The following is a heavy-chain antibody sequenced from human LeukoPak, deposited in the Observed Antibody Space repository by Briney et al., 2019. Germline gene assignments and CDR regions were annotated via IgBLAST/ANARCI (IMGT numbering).Heavy chain of an antibody. CDR1: GFTFSTYW. Sequence: GGSLRLSCAASGFTFSTYWMSCVRQAPGKGLEWVAHIKQDQSEKYYVDSVKGRFTIARDNAKNSLYLQMSSLRAEDTAVYYCARDPSRGYNYGYGDYWGQGTLVIVSS. D-gene: IGHD5-18*01. CDR3: ARDPSRGYNYGYGDY. CDR2: IKQDQSEK. J-gene: IGHJ4*02. V-gene: IGHV3-7*01.